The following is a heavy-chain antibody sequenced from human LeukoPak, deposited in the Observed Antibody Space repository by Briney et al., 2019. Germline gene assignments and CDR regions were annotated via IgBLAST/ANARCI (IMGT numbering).Heavy chain of an antibody. D-gene: IGHD5-24*01. CDR2: INHSGST. J-gene: IGHJ6*03. CDR1: GGSFSGYY. V-gene: IGHV4-34*01. Sequence: SETLSLTCAVYGGSFSGYYWSWIRQPPGKGLERIGEINHSGSTNYNPSLKSRVTISVDTSKNQFSLKLSSVTAADTAVYYCARERRVIYYYYYYMDVWGKGTTVTVSS. CDR3: ARERRVIYYYYYYMDV.